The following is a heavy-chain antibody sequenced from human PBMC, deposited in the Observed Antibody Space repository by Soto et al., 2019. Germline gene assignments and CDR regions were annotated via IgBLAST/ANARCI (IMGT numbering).Heavy chain of an antibody. CDR1: GFTFSSCA. Sequence: GGSLRLSCAASGFTFSSCAMGWVRQAPGKGLEWVSVTSGSGDSTYYADSVKGRFTISRDNSKNTLYLQMNSLRTEDTAVYYCARRGPGTYFDYWGQGTLVTVSS. CDR3: ARRGPGTYFDY. J-gene: IGHJ4*02. D-gene: IGHD6-13*01. V-gene: IGHV3-23*01. CDR2: TSGSGDST.